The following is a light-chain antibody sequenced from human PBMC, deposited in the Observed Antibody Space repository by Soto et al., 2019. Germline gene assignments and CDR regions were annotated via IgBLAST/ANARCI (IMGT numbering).Light chain of an antibody. J-gene: IGKJ1*01. Sequence: EIVMTQSPATLSVSPGERATLSCRASQSVSSSYLAWYQQKPGQAHRLPIYGAYSRATGIPDRFSGSGSGTEFTLTIRSLQPDDFATYYCKQYNSYMWTVGQGTKVDIK. CDR3: KQYNSYMWT. V-gene: IGKV3D-15*01. CDR1: QSVSSSY. CDR2: GAY.